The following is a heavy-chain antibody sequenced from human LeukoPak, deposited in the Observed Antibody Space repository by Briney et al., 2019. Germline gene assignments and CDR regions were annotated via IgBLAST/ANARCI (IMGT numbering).Heavy chain of an antibody. D-gene: IGHD3-22*01. V-gene: IGHV1-24*01. Sequence: ASVKVSCKVSGYTLTELSMHWVRQAPGKGLEWMGGFDPEDGGTIYAQKFQGRVTMTEDTSTDTAYTELSSLRSEDTAVYYCASPNYYDSSGYFRGMDVWGQGTTVAVSS. CDR2: FDPEDGGT. CDR1: GYTLTELS. CDR3: ASPNYYDSSGYFRGMDV. J-gene: IGHJ6*02.